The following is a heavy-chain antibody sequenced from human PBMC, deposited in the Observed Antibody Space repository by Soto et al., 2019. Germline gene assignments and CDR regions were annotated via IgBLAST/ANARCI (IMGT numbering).Heavy chain of an antibody. J-gene: IGHJ6*03. D-gene: IGHD2-2*01. CDR2: IYYSGST. V-gene: IGHV4-59*08. CDR1: GGSISSYY. Sequence: QVQLQESGPGLVKPSETLSLTCTVSGGSISSYYWSWIRQPPGKGLEWIGYIYYSGSTNYNPSLKSRVTISVDTSKNQFSLKLSSVTAADTAVYYCAGVVPFRYYYYMDVWGKGTTVIVSS. CDR3: AGVVPFRYYYYMDV.